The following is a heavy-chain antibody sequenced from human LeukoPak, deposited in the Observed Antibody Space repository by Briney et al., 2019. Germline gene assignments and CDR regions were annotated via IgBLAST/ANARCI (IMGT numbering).Heavy chain of an antibody. V-gene: IGHV4-59*01. J-gene: IGHJ3*02. CDR1: GGSISSYY. D-gene: IGHD4-17*01. CDR2: IYYSGST. Sequence: SETLSLTCTASGGSISSYYWSWIRQPPGKGLEWIGYIYYSGSTNYNPSLKSRVTISVDTSKNQFSLKLSSVTAADTAVYYCARGQVTAVTGLAAFDIWGQGTMVIVSS. CDR3: ARGQVTAVTGLAAFDI.